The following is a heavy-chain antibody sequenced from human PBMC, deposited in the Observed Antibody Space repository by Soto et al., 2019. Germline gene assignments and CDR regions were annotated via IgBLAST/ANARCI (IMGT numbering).Heavy chain of an antibody. J-gene: IGHJ6*03. Sequence: GESLKISCKGSGYSFTSYWIGWVRQMPGKGLEWMGIIYPGDSDTRYSPSFQGQVTISADKSISTAYLQWSSLKASDTAMYYCARLGYSYGYGYYHYYYMDVWGKGTTVTVSS. CDR1: GYSFTSYW. V-gene: IGHV5-51*01. CDR2: IYPGDSDT. CDR3: ARLGYSYGYGYYHYYYMDV. D-gene: IGHD5-18*01.